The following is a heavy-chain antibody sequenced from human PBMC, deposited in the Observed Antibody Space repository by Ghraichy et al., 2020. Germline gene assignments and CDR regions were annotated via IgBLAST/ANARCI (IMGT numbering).Heavy chain of an antibody. Sequence: SETLSLTCTVSGGSISSYYWSWIRQPPGKGLEWIGYIYYSGSTNYNPSLKSRVTISVDTSKNQFSLKLSSVTAADTAVYYCARDGETYYYDSSGYYGAFRAFDIWGQGTMVTVSS. CDR1: GGSISSYY. CDR3: ARDGETYYYDSSGYYGAFRAFDI. V-gene: IGHV4-59*01. J-gene: IGHJ3*02. D-gene: IGHD3-22*01. CDR2: IYYSGST.